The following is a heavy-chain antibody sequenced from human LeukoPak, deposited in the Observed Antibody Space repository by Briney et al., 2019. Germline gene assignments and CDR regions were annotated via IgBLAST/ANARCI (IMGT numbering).Heavy chain of an antibody. CDR1: GGSIITTIYY. CDR3: ARLGASSGYHPYAFDI. CDR2: DSYSGST. Sequence: SETLSLTCIVSGGSIITTIYYWVWIRQPPGTGLEWIGCDSYSGSTHYNPSLKSRVTISVDTSKNQFSLKLSSVTAADTAVYYCARLGASSGYHPYAFDIWGQGTMVTVSS. D-gene: IGHD3-22*01. J-gene: IGHJ3*02. V-gene: IGHV4-39*01.